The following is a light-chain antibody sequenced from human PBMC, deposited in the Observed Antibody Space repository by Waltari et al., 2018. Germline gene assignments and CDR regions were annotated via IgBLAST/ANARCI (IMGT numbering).Light chain of an antibody. J-gene: IGLJ3*02. CDR3: QSYDSSLTAV. CDR1: SSNTGAGFD. Sequence: QSVLTQPPSVSGAPGQSVTISCTGTSSNTGAGFDVHWYQQLPGAAPKLLIYAYSNRPSGVPDRFYGSKSGTSASLAITGLQSEDEADYYCQSYDSSLTAVFGGGTKLTVL. CDR2: AYS. V-gene: IGLV1-40*01.